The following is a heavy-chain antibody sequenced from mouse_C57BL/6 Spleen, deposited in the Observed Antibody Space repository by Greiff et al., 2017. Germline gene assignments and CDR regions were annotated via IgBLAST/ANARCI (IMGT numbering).Heavy chain of an antibody. V-gene: IGHV5-4*01. CDR2: ISDGGSYT. D-gene: IGHD2-5*01. J-gene: IGHJ2*01. Sequence: EVQRVESGGGLVKPGGSLKLSCAASGFTFSSYAMSWVRQTPEKRLEWVATISDGGSYTYYTDNVKGRFTISRDNAKNNLYLQMSHLTSEDSVMYYCASSYYSSYFDYWGQGTTLTVSS. CDR3: ASSYYSSYFDY. CDR1: GFTFSSYA.